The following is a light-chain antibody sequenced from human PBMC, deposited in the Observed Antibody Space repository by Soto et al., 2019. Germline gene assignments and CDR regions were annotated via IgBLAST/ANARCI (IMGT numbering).Light chain of an antibody. CDR3: SSYTSSITSV. CDR1: SSDVGGYNY. Sequence: QSVLTQPASVSGSPGQSITISCTGSSSDVGGYNYVSWYQQHPGKAPKLIIYEVTNRPSGVSNRFSGSKSGNTASPTISGLQAEDEADYYCSSYTSSITSVFGTGTKLTVL. V-gene: IGLV2-14*01. J-gene: IGLJ1*01. CDR2: EVT.